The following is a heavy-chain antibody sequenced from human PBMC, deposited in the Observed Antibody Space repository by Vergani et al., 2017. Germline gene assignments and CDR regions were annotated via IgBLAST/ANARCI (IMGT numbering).Heavy chain of an antibody. V-gene: IGHV3-23*01. J-gene: IGHJ4*02. D-gene: IGHD3-3*01. CDR2: ISGSGGST. CDR1: GLPFTSYA. CDR3: ARDLNDFSPG. Sequence: EVQLLESGGGLVQPGGSLRLSFAASGLPFTSYAMSWVRQAPGKGLEWFSAISGSGGSTYYADSVKGRFTISRDNSKNTLYLQMNSLRAEDTAVYYCARDLNDFSPGWGQGTLVTVSS.